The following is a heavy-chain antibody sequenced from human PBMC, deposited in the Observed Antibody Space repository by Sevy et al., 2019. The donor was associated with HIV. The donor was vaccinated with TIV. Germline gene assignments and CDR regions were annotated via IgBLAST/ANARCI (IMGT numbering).Heavy chain of an antibody. Sequence: SETLSLTCAVSGGSIGSDNYSWNWIRQPPGKGLEWIGYIYHSGSTYYNPSLKSRVTISIDRSKNQFSLKLTSVTAADTAVYYCARARGSVTLLLHFDYWGQGTLVTVSS. CDR3: ARARGSVTLLLHFDY. D-gene: IGHD2-15*01. CDR1: GGSIGSDNYS. V-gene: IGHV4-30-2*01. J-gene: IGHJ4*02. CDR2: IYHSGST.